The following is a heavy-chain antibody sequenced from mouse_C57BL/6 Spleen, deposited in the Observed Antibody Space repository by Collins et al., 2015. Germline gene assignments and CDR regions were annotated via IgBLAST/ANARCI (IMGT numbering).Heavy chain of an antibody. CDR1: GYTFTNYG. J-gene: IGHJ3*01. CDR3: AKRWGGDYDWFAY. Sequence: QIQLVQSGPELKKPGETVKISCKASGYTFTNYGMSWVKQAPGKGLKWMGWINTNTGEPTYAEEFKGRFAFSLETSASTAYLQINNLKNEDTATYFCAKRWGGDYDWFAYWGQGTLVTVSA. V-gene: IGHV9-3*02. CDR2: INTNTGEP. D-gene: IGHD2-4*01.